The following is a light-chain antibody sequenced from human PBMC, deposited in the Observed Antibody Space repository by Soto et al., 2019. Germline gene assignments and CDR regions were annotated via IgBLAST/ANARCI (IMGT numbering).Light chain of an antibody. CDR3: QQYNNWPT. CDR1: QSVSSSY. Sequence: EIVLTQSPGTLSLSPGERATLSCRASQSVSSSYLAWYQQKPGQAPRRLIYGASTRATGVPARFSGSGSGTEFTITISSLQSEDFAVYYCQQYNNWPTFGQGTKVDIK. CDR2: GAS. J-gene: IGKJ1*01. V-gene: IGKV3-15*01.